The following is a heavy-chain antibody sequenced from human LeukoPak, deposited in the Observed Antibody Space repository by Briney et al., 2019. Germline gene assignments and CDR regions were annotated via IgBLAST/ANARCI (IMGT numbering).Heavy chain of an antibody. D-gene: IGHD1-26*01. CDR3: ARDMGYSGSWPGYFDY. Sequence: GGSLRLSCAASGFTVSNNYMSWVRQAPGTGLEWVSVIYSGGNTYYADSVKGRFAISRDNAKNSLYLQMKSLRAEDTTVYYCARDMGYSGSWPGYFDYWGQGVLVTVSS. CDR2: IYSGGNT. V-gene: IGHV3-53*01. J-gene: IGHJ4*02. CDR1: GFTVSNNY.